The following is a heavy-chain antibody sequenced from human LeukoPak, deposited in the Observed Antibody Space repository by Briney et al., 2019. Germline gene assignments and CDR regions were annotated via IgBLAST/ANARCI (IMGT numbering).Heavy chain of an antibody. J-gene: IGHJ4*02. V-gene: IGHV3-48*03. D-gene: IGHD1-26*01. CDR1: GFTFSSYE. CDR3: ARDASRRVGATIPGFDY. Sequence: EGSLRLSCAASGFTFSSYEMNWVRQAPGKGLEWVSYISSSGSTIYYADSVKGRFTISRDNAKNSLYLQMNSLRAEDTAVYYCARDASRRVGATIPGFDYWGQGTLVTVSS. CDR2: ISSSGSTI.